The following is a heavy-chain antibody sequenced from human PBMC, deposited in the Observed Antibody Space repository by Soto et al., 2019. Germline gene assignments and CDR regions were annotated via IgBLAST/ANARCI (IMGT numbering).Heavy chain of an antibody. CDR2: IYHSGST. J-gene: IGHJ5*02. D-gene: IGHD2-2*01. CDR1: GGSISSGGYS. V-gene: IGHV4-30-2*01. CDR3: ARERDIVLVPDPIGGWFDP. Sequence: SETLSLTCAVSGGSISSGGYSWSWIRQPPGKGLEWIGYIYHSGSTYYNPSLKSRVTISVDRSKNQFSLKLSSVTAADTAVYYCARERDIVLVPDPIGGWFDPWGQGTLVTVSS.